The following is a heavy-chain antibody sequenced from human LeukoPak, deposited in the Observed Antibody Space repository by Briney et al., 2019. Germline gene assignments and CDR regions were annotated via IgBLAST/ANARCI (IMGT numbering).Heavy chain of an antibody. J-gene: IGHJ4*02. V-gene: IGHV3-53*01. D-gene: IGHD2-21*02. CDR1: GFTVSSNY. CDR3: AKDVGYHTPGGGDCYDY. CDR2: IYSGGST. Sequence: GGSLRLSCAASGFTVSSNYMSWVRQAPGKGLEWVSVIYSGGSTYYADSVKGRFTISRDNSKNTLYLQMNSLRAEDTAVYYCAKDVGYHTPGGGDCYDYWGQGTLVTVSS.